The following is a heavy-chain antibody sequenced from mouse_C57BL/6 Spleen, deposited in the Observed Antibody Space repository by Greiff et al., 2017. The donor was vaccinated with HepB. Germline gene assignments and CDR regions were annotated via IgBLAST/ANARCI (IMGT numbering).Heavy chain of an antibody. CDR1: GYSITSGYY. Sequence: DVKLQESGPGLVKPSQSLSLTCSVTGYSITSGYYWNWIRQFPGNKLEWMGYISYDGSNNYNPSLKNRISITRDTSKNQFFLKLNSVTTEDTATYYCARGGSSYWFAYWGQGTLVTVSA. D-gene: IGHD1-1*01. V-gene: IGHV3-6*01. J-gene: IGHJ3*01. CDR3: ARGGSSYWFAY. CDR2: ISYDGSN.